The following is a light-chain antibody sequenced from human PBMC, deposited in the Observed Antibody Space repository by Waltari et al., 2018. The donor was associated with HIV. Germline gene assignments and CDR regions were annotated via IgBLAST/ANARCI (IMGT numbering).Light chain of an antibody. CDR2: KDH. CDR1: VLPGKY. Sequence: SSELLQPPSKSVSPGQTARIPFPGAVLPGKYVNWDQQRPGHAPLLVIYKDHERPSGIPERFSGSSSGTKATLTITGVQPEDEADYYCQSGDKGRTHSVVFGGGTKLTVL. V-gene: IGLV3-25*03. J-gene: IGLJ2*01. CDR3: QSGDKGRTHSVV.